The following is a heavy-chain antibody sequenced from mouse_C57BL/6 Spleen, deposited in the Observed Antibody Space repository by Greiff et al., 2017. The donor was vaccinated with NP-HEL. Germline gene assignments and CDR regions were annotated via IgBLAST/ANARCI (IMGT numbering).Heavy chain of an antibody. V-gene: IGHV1-81*01. CDR1: GYTFTSYG. D-gene: IGHD2-3*01. Sequence: QVHVKQSGAELARPGASVKLSCKASGYTFTSYGISWVKQRTGQGLEWIGEIYPRSGNTYYNEKFKGKATLTADKSSSTAYMELRSLKTEDAAVYFCARALNDDGTTGGYFDYWGQGTTLTVSS. J-gene: IGHJ2*01. CDR2: IYPRSGNT. CDR3: ARALNDDGTTGGYFDY.